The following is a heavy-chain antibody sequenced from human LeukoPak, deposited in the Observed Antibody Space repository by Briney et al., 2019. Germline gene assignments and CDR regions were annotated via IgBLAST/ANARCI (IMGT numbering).Heavy chain of an antibody. J-gene: IGHJ4*02. CDR3: ARDPVDIVLMVYAPYYFDY. V-gene: IGHV3-23*01. CDR2: ISGSGTGT. Sequence: GGSLRLSCAASGFTFSSYDMSWVRQAPGKGLGWVSTISGSGTGTYYADSVKGRFTISRDNSKNTLYLQMNSLRAEDTAVYYCARDPVDIVLMVYAPYYFDYWGQGTLVTVSS. D-gene: IGHD2-8*01. CDR1: GFTFSSYD.